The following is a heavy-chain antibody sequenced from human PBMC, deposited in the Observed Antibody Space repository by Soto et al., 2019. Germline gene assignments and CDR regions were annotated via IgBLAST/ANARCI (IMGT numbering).Heavy chain of an antibody. CDR3: AHRHTGPFDY. V-gene: IGHV2-5*02. CDR2: IYWDDDK. D-gene: IGHD2-2*02. Sequence: QITLKESGPTLVKPTQTLTLTCTFSGFSLSTTAVGVGWXXXXXGKALEWLALIYWDDDKRYSPSLKSRLTITKDTSKNQVVLTMTKMDPVDTGTYYCAHRHTGPFDYWGQGTLVTVSS. CDR1: GFSLSTTAVG. J-gene: IGHJ4*02.